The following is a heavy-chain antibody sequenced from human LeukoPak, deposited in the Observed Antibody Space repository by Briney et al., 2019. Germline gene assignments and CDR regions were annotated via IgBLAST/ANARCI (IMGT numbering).Heavy chain of an antibody. V-gene: IGHV1-69*04. J-gene: IGHJ4*02. CDR2: IIPILGIA. D-gene: IGHD3-10*01. Sequence: SVKVSCKASGGTFSSYTISWVRQAPGQGLELMGRIIPILGIANYAQKFQGRVTITADKSTSTAYMELSSLRSEDTAVYYCARDLLAEYYYGSGSYSLGYWGQGTLVTVSS. CDR3: ARDLLAEYYYGSGSYSLGY. CDR1: GGTFSSYT.